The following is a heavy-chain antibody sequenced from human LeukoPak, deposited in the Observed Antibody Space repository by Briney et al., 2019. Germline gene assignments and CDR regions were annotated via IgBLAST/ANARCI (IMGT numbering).Heavy chain of an antibody. V-gene: IGHV3-23*01. CDR3: AKGRRWGSGESGDYFDY. Sequence: PGGSLRLSCAASGFTFSSYAMSWVRQAPGKGLEWVSAISGSGGSTYYADSVKGRFTISRDNSKNTLYLQMNSLRAEDTAVYYCAKGRRWGSGESGDYFDYWGQGTLVTVSS. CDR2: ISGSGGST. J-gene: IGHJ4*02. D-gene: IGHD4-17*01. CDR1: GFTFSSYA.